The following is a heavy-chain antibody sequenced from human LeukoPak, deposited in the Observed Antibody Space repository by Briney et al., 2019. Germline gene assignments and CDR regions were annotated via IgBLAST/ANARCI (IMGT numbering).Heavy chain of an antibody. CDR2: ISTSGSTI. CDR3: ARDGEYTGNDLDY. D-gene: IGHD3-10*01. Sequence: PGGSLRLSCVASGFSFSSYEMNWVRQAPGKGLEWVSFISTSGSTIYYADSVKGRFAISRDNAKNSLWLQMNSLRAEDTAVYYCARDGEYTGNDLDYWGQGTLLTVSS. V-gene: IGHV3-48*03. CDR1: GFSFSSYE. J-gene: IGHJ4*02.